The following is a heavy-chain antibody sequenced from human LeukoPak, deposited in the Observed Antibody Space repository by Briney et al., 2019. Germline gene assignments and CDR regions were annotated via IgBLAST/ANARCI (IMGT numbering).Heavy chain of an antibody. CDR1: GFTFSSYA. D-gene: IGHD2-21*02. CDR3: AKDVLRHIVVVTAGPPGDY. CDR2: ISGSGGST. V-gene: IGHV3-23*01. Sequence: GGSLRLSCAASGFTFSSYAMSWVRQAPGKGLEWVSAISGSGGSTYYADSVKGRFTISRDNSKNTLYLQMNSLRAEDTTVYYCAKDVLRHIVVVTAGPPGDYWGQGTLVTVSS. J-gene: IGHJ4*02.